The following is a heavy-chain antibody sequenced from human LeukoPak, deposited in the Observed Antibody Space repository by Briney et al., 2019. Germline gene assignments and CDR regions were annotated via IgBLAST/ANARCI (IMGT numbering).Heavy chain of an antibody. CDR3: ARGRKESYDYVWGSYRNHNAFDI. J-gene: IGHJ3*02. Sequence: SETLSLTCTVSVGSIGSSSYYWGWIRQPPGKGLEWIGRSYYSVSTYYNPALKSRVTIHVDTPKNQFSLKLRSVTSADTSVYYCARGRKESYDYVWGSYRNHNAFDIWGQGTMVTVSS. CDR1: VGSIGSSSYY. D-gene: IGHD3-16*02. V-gene: IGHV4-39*01. CDR2: SYYSVST.